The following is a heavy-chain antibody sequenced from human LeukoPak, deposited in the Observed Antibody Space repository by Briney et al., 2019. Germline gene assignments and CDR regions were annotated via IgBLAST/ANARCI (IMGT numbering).Heavy chain of an antibody. J-gene: IGHJ4*02. CDR2: IIPIFGTA. CDR1: GGTFSSYA. D-gene: IGHD7-27*01. V-gene: IGHV1-69*13. CDR3: AREPDQLGGYYFDY. Sequence: SVKVSCTASGGTFSSYAISWVRQAPGQGLEWMGGIIPIFGTANYAQKFQGRVTITADESTSTAYMELSSLRSEDTAVYYCAREPDQLGGYYFDYWGQGTLVTVSS.